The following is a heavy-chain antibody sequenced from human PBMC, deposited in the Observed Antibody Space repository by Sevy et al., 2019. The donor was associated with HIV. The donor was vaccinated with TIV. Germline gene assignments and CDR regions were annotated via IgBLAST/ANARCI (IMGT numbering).Heavy chain of an antibody. Sequence: GGSLRLSCAASGFTFSNYAMSWVRQAPGKGLEWVSSISRSGSSTDYAYSVKGRFTISRDNSMNTLYLQTNSLRAEDTAAYYCAKVDVVVPVADYGLDVWGQGTTVTVSS. CDR2: ISRSGSST. V-gene: IGHV3-23*01. CDR1: GFTFSNYA. J-gene: IGHJ6*02. CDR3: AKVDVVVPVADYGLDV. D-gene: IGHD2-2*01.